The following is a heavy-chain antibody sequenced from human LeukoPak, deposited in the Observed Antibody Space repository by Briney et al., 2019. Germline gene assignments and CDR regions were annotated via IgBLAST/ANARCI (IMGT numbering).Heavy chain of an antibody. Sequence: GESLKISCKGSGYSFTSYWIGWARQIPGKGLEWMGIIYPTDSDIRYSPSFQGQLTISADKSISTAYLQWSSLKASDTAMYYCARASSVGSTARLDYWGQGTLVTVSS. D-gene: IGHD1-26*01. CDR3: ARASSVGSTARLDY. J-gene: IGHJ4*02. CDR1: GYSFTSYW. CDR2: IYPTDSDI. V-gene: IGHV5-51*01.